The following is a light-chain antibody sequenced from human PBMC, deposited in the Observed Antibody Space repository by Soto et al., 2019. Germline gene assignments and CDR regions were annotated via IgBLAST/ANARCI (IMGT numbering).Light chain of an antibody. Sequence: DIQMTQSPPSLPASVGDRVTITCRASQGITNYLAWYQQKPGKVPKLLIYAASTLQSGVPSRFSGSGSGTDFPLTIGSLQPEDVTTYYCQKYNRAPWTFGQGTKVEIK. V-gene: IGKV1-27*01. CDR1: QGITNY. CDR3: QKYNRAPWT. J-gene: IGKJ1*01. CDR2: AAS.